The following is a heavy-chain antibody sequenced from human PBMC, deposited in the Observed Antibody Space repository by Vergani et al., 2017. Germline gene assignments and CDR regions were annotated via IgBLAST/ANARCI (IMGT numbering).Heavy chain of an antibody. J-gene: IGHJ6*03. CDR1: GGTFSSYA. CDR2: IIPIFGTA. V-gene: IGHV1-69*01. CDR3: ASDKWLRWYYYYYMDV. Sequence: QVQLVQSGAEVKKPGSSVKVSCKASGGTFSSYAISWVRQAPGQGLEWMGGIIPIFGTANYAQKFQGRITITADESTRTAYMELRSLRSEDTAVYYCASDKWLRWYYYYYMDVWGKGTTVTVSS. D-gene: IGHD5-12*01.